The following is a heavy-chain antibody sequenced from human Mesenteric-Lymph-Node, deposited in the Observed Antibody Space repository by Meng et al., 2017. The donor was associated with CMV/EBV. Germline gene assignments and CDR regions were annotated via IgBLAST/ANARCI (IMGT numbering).Heavy chain of an antibody. Sequence: GGSLRLSCAASGFTFSDYGLSWVRQAPGKGLDWVSVIYRGGSSTYYADSVKGRFTISRDNSENTLYLQMNGLRPEDTALYYCAKDISPVGGTTGFHGMDVWGQGTTVTVSS. CDR1: GFTFSDYG. D-gene: IGHD1-7*01. CDR3: AKDISPVGGTTGFHGMDV. CDR2: IYRGGSST. J-gene: IGHJ6*02. V-gene: IGHV3-23*03.